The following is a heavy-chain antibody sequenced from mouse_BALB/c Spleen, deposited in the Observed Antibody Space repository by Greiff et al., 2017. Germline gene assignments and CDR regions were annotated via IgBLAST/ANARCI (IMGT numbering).Heavy chain of an antibody. CDR2: ILPGSGST. J-gene: IGHJ4*01. CDR3: ARSSSSSLVREAMDY. CDR1: GYTFSSYW. V-gene: IGHV1-9*01. D-gene: IGHD2-10*02. Sequence: QVQLQQSGAELLKPGASVKISCKATGYTFSSYWLEWVQQTPGHGLEWIGEILPGSGSTNYNEKFKGKATFTADTSSNTAYMQLSSLTSEDSAVYYCARSSSSSLVREAMDYWGQGTTVTVSA.